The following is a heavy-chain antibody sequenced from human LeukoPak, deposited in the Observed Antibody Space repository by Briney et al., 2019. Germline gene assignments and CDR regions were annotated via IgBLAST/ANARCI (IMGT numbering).Heavy chain of an antibody. V-gene: IGHV3-15*01. CDR2: IKSKTDGGTT. CDR1: GFTFSNAW. D-gene: IGHD1-7*01. CDR3: TREDFWNYVV. J-gene: IGHJ4*02. Sequence: KPGGSLRLSCAASGFTFSNAWMSWVRQTPGKGLEWAGRIKSKTDGGTTDYAAPVKGRFTISRDDSKNTLYIQMNSLKTDDTAVYYCTREDFWNYVVWGQGTLVTVSS.